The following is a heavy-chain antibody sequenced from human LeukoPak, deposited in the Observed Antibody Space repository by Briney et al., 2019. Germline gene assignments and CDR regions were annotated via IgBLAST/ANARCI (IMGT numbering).Heavy chain of an antibody. J-gene: IGHJ4*02. D-gene: IGHD5-24*01. V-gene: IGHV3-64*01. CDR1: GFTFSNYA. Sequence: GGSLRLSCAASGFTFSNYAMHWVRQAPGKGLESVSGIISTGGHTYYANSVKGRFTISRDNSENTLNLQMGSLRAEDMAVYYCVRSKDVYNLLDYWGQGTLVTVSS. CDR2: IISTGGHT. CDR3: VRSKDVYNLLDY.